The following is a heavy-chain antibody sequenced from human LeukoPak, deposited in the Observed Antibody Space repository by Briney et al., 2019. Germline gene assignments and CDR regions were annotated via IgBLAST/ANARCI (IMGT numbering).Heavy chain of an antibody. CDR1: GFTFSSYA. CDR3: ATDYGHNFDY. Sequence: GGSLRLSCAASGFTFSSYAMSWVRQAPGKGLEWVSSISSSSSYIYYADSVKGRFTISRDNAKNSLYLQMNSLRAEDTAVYYCATDYGHNFDYWGQGTLVTVSS. CDR2: ISSSSSYI. J-gene: IGHJ4*02. V-gene: IGHV3-21*01. D-gene: IGHD3-16*01.